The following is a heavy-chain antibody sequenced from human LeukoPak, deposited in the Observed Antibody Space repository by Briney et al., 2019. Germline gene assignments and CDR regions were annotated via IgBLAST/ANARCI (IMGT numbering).Heavy chain of an antibody. CDR2: ISSNGGST. D-gene: IGHD3-10*01. V-gene: IGHV3-64*01. CDR1: GFTFSNYA. CDR3: AREYGSGRPAIPGY. Sequence: SGGPLRLSCAASGFTFSNYAMHWVRQAPGKGLEYVSAISSNGGSTYYANSVKGRFTISRDNSKNTLYLQMGSLRAEDMAVYYCAREYGSGRPAIPGYWGQGTLVTVSS. J-gene: IGHJ4*02.